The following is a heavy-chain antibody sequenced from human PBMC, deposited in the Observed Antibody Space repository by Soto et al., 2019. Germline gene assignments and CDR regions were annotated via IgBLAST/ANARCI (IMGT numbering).Heavy chain of an antibody. D-gene: IGHD1-1*01. V-gene: IGHV4-4*07. CDR1: GASISGFY. J-gene: IGHJ5*02. CDR3: VRDGTKTLRDWFDP. CDR2: IYATGTT. Sequence: PSETLSLTCTVSGASISGFYWSWIRKSAGKGLEWIGRIYATGTTDYNPSLKSRVMMSVDTSKKQLSLKLRSVTAADMSVYYCVRDGTKTLRDWFDPWGQGISVTVSS.